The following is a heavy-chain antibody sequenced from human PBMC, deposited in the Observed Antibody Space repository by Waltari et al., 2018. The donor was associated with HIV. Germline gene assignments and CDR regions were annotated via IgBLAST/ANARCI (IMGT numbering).Heavy chain of an antibody. J-gene: IGHJ5*02. V-gene: IGHV1-24*01. Sequence: QVPLVQSGAEVKKPGASVKVSCKVSGYTLSELSMHWVRQPPGKGLEWMGGLDPEQGKTIYAQNFQGRVNMTEDAATDTAYMELSSLRSEDTAVYYCTTEGLYCSGGTCYSRFDPWGQGTLVTVSS. CDR1: GYTLSELS. D-gene: IGHD2-15*01. CDR3: TTEGLYCSGGTCYSRFDP. CDR2: LDPEQGKT.